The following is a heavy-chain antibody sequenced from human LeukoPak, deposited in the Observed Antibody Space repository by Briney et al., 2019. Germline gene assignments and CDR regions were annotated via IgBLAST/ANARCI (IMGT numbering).Heavy chain of an antibody. CDR2: IYYSGST. Sequence: SETLSLTCTVSGDSISSSGHYWGWIRQPPGKGLEWIGNIYYSGSTYYSPSLKSRVTISVDTSNNQFSLKLSSVTAADTAVYYCARRHSSSRGFDYWGQGTLVTVSS. J-gene: IGHJ4*02. D-gene: IGHD6-6*01. CDR1: GDSISSSGHY. V-gene: IGHV4-39*01. CDR3: ARRHSSSRGFDY.